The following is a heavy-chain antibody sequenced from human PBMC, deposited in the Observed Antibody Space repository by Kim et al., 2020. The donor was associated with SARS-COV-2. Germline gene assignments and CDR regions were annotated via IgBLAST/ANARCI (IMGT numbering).Heavy chain of an antibody. D-gene: IGHD3-3*01. CDR2: IYYSGST. CDR1: GGSISSYY. V-gene: IGHV4-59*08. Sequence: SETLSLTCTVSGGSISSYYWSWIRQPPGKGLEWIGYIYYSGSTNYNPSLKSRVTISVDTSKNQFSLKLSSVTAADTAVYYCARDRYDFYYYYGMDVWGQG. CDR3: ARDRYDFYYYYGMDV. J-gene: IGHJ6*02.